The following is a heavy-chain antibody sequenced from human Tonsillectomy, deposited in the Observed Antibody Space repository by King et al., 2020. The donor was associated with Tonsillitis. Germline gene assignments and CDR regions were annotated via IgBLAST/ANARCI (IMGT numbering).Heavy chain of an antibody. CDR2: MNPNSGNK. V-gene: IGHV1-8*01. Sequence: QLVQSGAEVKKPGASVKVSCKASEYTFTSYDINWVRQAPGQGPEWMGWMNPNSGNKGYPQKFQGRVTMTRDTSIRTVYMELTSLRSEDTAIYYCARGVVASPDRWFDFWGQGTLITVTS. D-gene: IGHD6-6*01. CDR3: ARGVVASPDRWFDF. CDR1: EYTFTSYD. J-gene: IGHJ4*02.